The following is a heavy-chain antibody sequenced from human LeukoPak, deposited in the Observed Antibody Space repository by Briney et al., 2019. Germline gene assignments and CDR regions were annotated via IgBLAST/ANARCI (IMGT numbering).Heavy chain of an antibody. CDR1: GGSISSYY. CDR3: ARAPVVYYFDY. V-gene: IGHV4-59*01. J-gene: IGHJ4*02. D-gene: IGHD2-8*02. CDR2: IYYSGST. Sequence: SETLSLTCTVSGGSISSYYWSWIRQPPGKGLEWIGYIYYSGSTNYNPSLKSRVTISVDTSKNQFSLKLSSVTAAGTAVYYCARAPVVYYFDYWGQGTLVTISS.